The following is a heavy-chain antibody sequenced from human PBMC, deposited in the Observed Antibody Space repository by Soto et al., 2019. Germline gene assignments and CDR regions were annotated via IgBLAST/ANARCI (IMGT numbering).Heavy chain of an antibody. V-gene: IGHV4-30-4*01. CDR2: IYDSGNT. Sequence: QVQLQESGPGLVKPSQTLSLTCTVSGGSISDGAYYWRWIRQPPGKGLEWIGHIYDSGNTYNNPSLKSRLTISVDTSKNHFSLNLNSVTAADTAVDYCASGLSGDKVDQWGQGTLVTVSS. J-gene: IGHJ4*02. D-gene: IGHD2-21*01. CDR1: GGSISDGAYY. CDR3: ASGLSGDKVDQ.